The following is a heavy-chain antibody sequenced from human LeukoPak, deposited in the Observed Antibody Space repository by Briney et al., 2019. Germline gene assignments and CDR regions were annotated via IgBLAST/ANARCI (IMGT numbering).Heavy chain of an antibody. CDR1: GYTFNHHG. CDR3: ARDQPCGTGHYMTS. CDR2: INTDNANT. V-gene: IGHV1-3*04. Sequence: ASVKVSCKASGYTFNHHGIHWVRQAPGQGLEWMGWINTDNANTKYSERLQGRVTITRDTSASTAYMELSSLRFEDTAVYTCARDQPCGTGHYMTSWGQGTLVTVSS. D-gene: IGHD3-3*01. J-gene: IGHJ4*02.